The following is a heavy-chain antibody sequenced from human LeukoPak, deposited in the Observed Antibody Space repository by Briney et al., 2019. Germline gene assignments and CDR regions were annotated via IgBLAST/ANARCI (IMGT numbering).Heavy chain of an antibody. CDR3: ARDGYSSLNFDY. J-gene: IGHJ4*02. D-gene: IGHD6-13*01. V-gene: IGHV1-2*02. CDR1: GDTFTDYY. CDR2: INANSGGT. Sequence: ASVKVSCKASGDTFTDYYMHWVRQAPGQGLEWMGWINANSGGTNYAQKFQGRVTMTRDTSISTAYMELSRLRSDDTAVYYCARDGYSSLNFDYWGQGTLVTVSS.